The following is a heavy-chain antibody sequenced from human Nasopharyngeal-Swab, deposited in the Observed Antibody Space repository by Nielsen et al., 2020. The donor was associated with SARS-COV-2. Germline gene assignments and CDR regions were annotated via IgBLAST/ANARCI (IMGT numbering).Heavy chain of an antibody. CDR2: ISSSSYI. V-gene: IGHV3-21*01. CDR1: GFTFCCYS. D-gene: IGHD3-10*01. Sequence: GGSLRLSCAASGFTFCCYSLNWVRPAPGKGLEWVSSISSSSYIYYADSVKGRFTISRDNSKNSLYLQMNSLRAEDTAVYYCARARRGGDYYMDVWGKGTTVTVSS. J-gene: IGHJ6*03. CDR3: ARARRGGDYYMDV.